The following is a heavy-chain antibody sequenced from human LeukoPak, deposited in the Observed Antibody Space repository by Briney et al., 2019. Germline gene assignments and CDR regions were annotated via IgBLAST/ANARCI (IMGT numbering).Heavy chain of an antibody. CDR2: IYYSWST. D-gene: IGHD3-9*01. CDR1: GGSIRSYY. Sequence: PSETLSLTCTVSGGSIRSYYWSWIRQPSGKGMELIAYIYYSWSTNYNPSLKSPVTITVDTSKNQFPLKLSSVTAADTAVYYCASGYLSILPGYTAADYWGQGTLVTVSS. J-gene: IGHJ4*02. CDR3: ASGYLSILPGYTAADY. V-gene: IGHV4-59*08.